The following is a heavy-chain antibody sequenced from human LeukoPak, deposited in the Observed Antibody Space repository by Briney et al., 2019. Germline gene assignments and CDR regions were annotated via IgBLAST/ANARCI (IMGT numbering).Heavy chain of an antibody. D-gene: IGHD3-10*02. Sequence: SETLSLTCTVSGVSISSYYWSWIRQPPGKGLEWIGYIYTSGSTNHNPPLKSRVTISVDTSKNQFSLKLSSVTAADTAVYYCARHVSTSESENFDYWGQGTLVTVSS. CDR2: IYTSGST. J-gene: IGHJ4*02. CDR3: ARHVSTSESENFDY. CDR1: GVSISSYY. V-gene: IGHV4-4*09.